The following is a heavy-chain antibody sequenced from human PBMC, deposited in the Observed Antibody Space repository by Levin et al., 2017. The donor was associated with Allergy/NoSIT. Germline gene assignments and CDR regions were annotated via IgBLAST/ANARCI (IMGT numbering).Heavy chain of an antibody. Sequence: GESLKISCEGFGYSFQTHWIGWVRQTPGRGMECIGLIYPEDSDTKYSPSFQGQVTISADKSSNTAFLQWSSVKASDTAIYHCVRLIRSHFQTYDYRMGVWGQGTTVIVSS. CDR1: GYSFQTHW. CDR3: VRLIRSHFQTYDYRMGV. CDR2: IYPEDSDT. J-gene: IGHJ6*02. D-gene: IGHD3-10*01. V-gene: IGHV5-51*01.